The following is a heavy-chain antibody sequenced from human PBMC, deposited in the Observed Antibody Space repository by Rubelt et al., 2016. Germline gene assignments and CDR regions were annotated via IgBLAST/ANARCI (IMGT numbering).Heavy chain of an antibody. D-gene: IGHD6-19*01. CDR1: GGSMNSDGDY. Sequence: QVQLQESGPRLVKPSQILSLTCTVSGGSMNSDGDYWSWIRQHPGKGLEWIGYISYSGGTYYNPSLMSRSTISVDTSKNQFSRRRVCLTAVYTAVYYCARVMRCGGYLVGYWGQGALVTVSS. J-gene: IGHJ4*02. CDR2: ISYSGGT. CDR3: ARVMRCGGYLVGY. V-gene: IGHV4-31*03.